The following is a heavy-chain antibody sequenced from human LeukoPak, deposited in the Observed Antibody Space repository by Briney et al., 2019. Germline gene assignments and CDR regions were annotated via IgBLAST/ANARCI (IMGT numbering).Heavy chain of an antibody. CDR2: IYYSGTT. V-gene: IGHV4-30-4*01. CDR1: GGSISTGDYY. D-gene: IGHD3-10*01. Sequence: SQNLSLTCTVAGGSISTGDYYWSWIRQPPGKGLEWIGYIYYSGTTYYNPSLKGRISFSMQTSKNQFSLNLRSVTAADTAVYYCARDPVYGSGTFWGQGTLVTVPS. J-gene: IGHJ4*02. CDR3: ARDPVYGSGTF.